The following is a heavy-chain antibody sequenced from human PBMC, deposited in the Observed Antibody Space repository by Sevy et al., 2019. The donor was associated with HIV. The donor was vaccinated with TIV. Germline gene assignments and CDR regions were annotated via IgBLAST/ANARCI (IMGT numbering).Heavy chain of an antibody. V-gene: IGHV1-18*01. CDR3: ARVRYCTNGVCYLPLFDY. CDR2: ISAYNGNT. J-gene: IGHJ4*02. D-gene: IGHD2-8*01. Sequence: ASVKVSCKASGYTFTSYGISWVRQAPGQGLEWMGWISAYNGNTNYAQELQGRVTMTTDTSTSTAYMELRSLRSDDTAVYYCARVRYCTNGVCYLPLFDYWGQGTLVTVSS. CDR1: GYTFTSYG.